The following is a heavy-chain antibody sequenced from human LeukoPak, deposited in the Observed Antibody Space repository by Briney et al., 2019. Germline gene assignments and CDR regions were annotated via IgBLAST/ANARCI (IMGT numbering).Heavy chain of an antibody. Sequence: GGSLRLSCAASGFTFSSYAMHWVRQAPGKGLEWVAFIRYDGSKKYYTDSVKGRFTIPRDNSKNTLYLQMNSLRAEDTAFYHCAKDGGSYFDYWGQGTLVTVSS. CDR3: AKDGGSYFDY. CDR1: GFTFSSYA. D-gene: IGHD1-26*01. V-gene: IGHV3-30*02. CDR2: IRYDGSKK. J-gene: IGHJ4*02.